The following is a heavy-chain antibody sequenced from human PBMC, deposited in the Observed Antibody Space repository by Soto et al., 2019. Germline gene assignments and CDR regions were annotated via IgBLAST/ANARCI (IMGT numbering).Heavy chain of an antibody. CDR1: GDSVSSNTAP. CDR2: TYYRYNCRH. D-gene: IGHD6-19*01. J-gene: IGHJ4*02. Sequence: QTLSLTYAVSGDSVSSNTAPWNWIRSSPSRGLEWLGRTYYRYNCRHDYAVSVQSRHTVNPDKCKNHFSMQLNCVTADNIAVYYCARGVAGSGFDLWGQGTLVTVSS. V-gene: IGHV6-1*01. CDR3: ARGVAGSGFDL.